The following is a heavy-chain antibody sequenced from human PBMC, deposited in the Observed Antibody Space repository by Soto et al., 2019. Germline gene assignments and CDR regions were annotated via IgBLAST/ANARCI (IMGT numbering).Heavy chain of an antibody. D-gene: IGHD2-8*01. CDR3: ARDGAYCTDGVCFHYFDY. Sequence: QVRLVQSGAEVKNPGSSVKVSCKASGVTLNRYAVSWVRQAPGQGPELMGRIVPLFGTVKYAQKFQGRVTMIADKSTNTAYLELSGLTAEDTAEYFCARDGAYCTDGVCFHYFDYWGQGTLVTVSS. V-gene: IGHV1-69*06. CDR1: GVTLNRYA. J-gene: IGHJ4*02. CDR2: IVPLFGTV.